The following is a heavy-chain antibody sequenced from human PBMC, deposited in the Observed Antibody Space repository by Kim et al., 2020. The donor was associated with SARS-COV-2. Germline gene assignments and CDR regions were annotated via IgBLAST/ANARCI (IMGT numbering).Heavy chain of an antibody. CDR1: GFSFSDHY. J-gene: IGHJ4*02. CDR3: ARSTRPFDY. V-gene: IGHV3-72*01. D-gene: IGHD2-8*01. CDR2: SRNKANSYTT. Sequence: GGSLRLSCAASGFSFSDHYMDWVRQAPGKGLEWVGRSRNKANSYTTEYGASVKGRFTVSRDDSKNLLYLQMNSLKTEDTAVYYCARSTRPFDYWGQGTLV.